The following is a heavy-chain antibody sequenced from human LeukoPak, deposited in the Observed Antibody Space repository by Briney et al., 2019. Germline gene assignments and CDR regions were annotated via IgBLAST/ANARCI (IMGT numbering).Heavy chain of an antibody. J-gene: IGHJ4*02. CDR1: AYSISSAYS. Sequence: SQTLSLTCAVSAYSISSAYSWGWIRQPPGKGLEWIGSIYHSGSTDYNPSLKSRVTISVDTSKNQFSLKLRSVTAADTAVYYCARDQAYCGGDCYFDFWGQGTLVTVSS. CDR2: IYHSGST. V-gene: IGHV4-38-2*02. CDR3: ARDQAYCGGDCYFDF. D-gene: IGHD2-21*02.